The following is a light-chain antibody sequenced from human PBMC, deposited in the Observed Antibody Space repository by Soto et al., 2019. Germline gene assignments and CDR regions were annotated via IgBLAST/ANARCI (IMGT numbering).Light chain of an antibody. V-gene: IGKV3-20*01. CDR1: QSVSSSY. Sequence: EIVLTQSPGTLSLSPGERATLSCRASQSVSSSYLAWYQQKPGQAPRLLIYGASSRATGIPDRFSGSGSGTDFTLTISRLEPEDFAVYYCQQYDRSPITFGQGTRLEI. J-gene: IGKJ5*01. CDR3: QQYDRSPIT. CDR2: GAS.